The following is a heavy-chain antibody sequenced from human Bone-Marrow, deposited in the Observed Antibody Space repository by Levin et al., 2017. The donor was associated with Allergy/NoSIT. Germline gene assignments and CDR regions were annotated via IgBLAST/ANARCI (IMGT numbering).Heavy chain of an antibody. CDR1: GFNFNLHA. Sequence: GESLKISCEASGFNFNLHAMHWVRQAPGKGLEWVAMISFDSKKTYYADSIKGQFAINRDNSKNILYLQMNRLRTVDTAIYYCVRDEDHDCLTGYDSFDMWGQGTMVTVSS. V-gene: IGHV3-30*09. D-gene: IGHD3-9*01. CDR3: VRDEDHDCLTGYDSFDM. CDR2: ISFDSKKT. J-gene: IGHJ3*02.